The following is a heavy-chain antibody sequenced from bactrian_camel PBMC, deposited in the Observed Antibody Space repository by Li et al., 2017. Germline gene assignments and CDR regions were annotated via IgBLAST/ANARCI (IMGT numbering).Heavy chain of an antibody. V-gene: IGHV3S30*01. CDR3: ARDPVGTTWSFGY. CDR1: GFTFSMTA. D-gene: IGHD5*01. J-gene: IGHJ6*01. Sequence: QLVESGGGLVQPGGSLRLSCAASGFTFSMTAMSWVRQAPGRGPEWVSTINTLGGTADYADSVKGRFTISRDNAKNTVYLQMNSLKPEDTAIYYCARDPVGTTWSFGYWGQGTQVTVS. CDR2: INTLGGTA.